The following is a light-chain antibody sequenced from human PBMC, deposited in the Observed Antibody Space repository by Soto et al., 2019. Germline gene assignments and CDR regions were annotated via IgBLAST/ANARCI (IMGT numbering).Light chain of an antibody. Sequence: QSALPQPASVSGSPGQSITISCTGTSSDVGSYSLVSWYQQYPGKAPKVMIYEVTKRPSGVSNRFSGSKSGNTASLTISGLQAEDEADYYCCSYAGTSTYVFGTGTKVTVL. J-gene: IGLJ1*01. CDR1: SSDVGSYSL. CDR2: EVT. CDR3: CSYAGTSTYV. V-gene: IGLV2-23*02.